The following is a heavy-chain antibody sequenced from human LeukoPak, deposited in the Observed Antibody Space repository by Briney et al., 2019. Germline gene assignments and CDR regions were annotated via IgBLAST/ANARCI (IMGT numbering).Heavy chain of an antibody. CDR3: AKDSPSLLTGYGMDV. CDR2: ISGSGGGT. J-gene: IGHJ6*02. Sequence: PGGSLRLSCAASGFTFSSYAMSWVRQAPGKGLEWVSAISGSGGGTYYADSVKGRFTISRDNSKNTLYLQMNSLRAEDTAVYYCAKDSPSLLTGYGMDVWGQGTTVTVSS. CDR1: GFTFSSYA. V-gene: IGHV3-23*01. D-gene: IGHD3-9*01.